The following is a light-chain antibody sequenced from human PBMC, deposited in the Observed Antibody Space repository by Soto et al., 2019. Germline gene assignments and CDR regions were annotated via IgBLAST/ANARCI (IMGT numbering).Light chain of an antibody. Sequence: IQLTQSPSSLSASVGDRVTITCRASQGISSYLAWYQQKPGKAPKLLIYAASTLQSGVPSRFSGSGSGTDFTIHISSLQPEDFATYYCQQLNSYPSSITFGQGTRLEIK. CDR1: QGISSY. J-gene: IGKJ5*01. CDR3: QQLNSYPSSIT. CDR2: AAS. V-gene: IGKV1-9*01.